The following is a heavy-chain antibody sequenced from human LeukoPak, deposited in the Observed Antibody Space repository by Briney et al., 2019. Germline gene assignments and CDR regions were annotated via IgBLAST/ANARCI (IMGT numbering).Heavy chain of an antibody. CDR3: ARDRRLWNMDV. J-gene: IGHJ6*03. D-gene: IGHD4/OR15-4a*01. CDR1: GLTFSSYW. V-gene: IGHV3-74*01. CDR2: INSDGSTT. Sequence: GRSLRLSCAASGLTFSSYWMHWVRQASGKGLVWVSRINSDGSTTTYADSVKGRFTISRDNAKNTLYLQMNSLRAEDTAVYYCARDRRLWNMDVWGTGTTVTISS.